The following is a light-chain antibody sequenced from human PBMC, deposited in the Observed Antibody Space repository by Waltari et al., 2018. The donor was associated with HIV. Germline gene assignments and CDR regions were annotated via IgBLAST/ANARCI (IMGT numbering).Light chain of an antibody. Sequence: ETVMTQYPATLSVSPGEGATLSCRASQSVSSNVAWYQQKPGQAPRLRIYGASTRATGVPARFSGSGSGTEFTLTISSLQSEDFAVYYCQQYKNWWTFGQGTKVEIK. CDR3: QQYKNWWT. J-gene: IGKJ1*01. CDR2: GAS. V-gene: IGKV3-15*01. CDR1: QSVSSN.